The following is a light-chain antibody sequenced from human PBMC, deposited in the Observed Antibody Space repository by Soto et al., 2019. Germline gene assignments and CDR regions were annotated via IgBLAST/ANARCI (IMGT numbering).Light chain of an antibody. CDR3: GTWDSSLSTVV. CDR1: SSNIGSNY. V-gene: IGLV1-51*01. CDR2: DNN. J-gene: IGLJ2*01. Sequence: QSVLTQPPSVSAAPGQKVTISCSGSSSNIGSNYVSWYQQLPGTAPKLLIYDNNERPSGIPDRFSGSKSGTSATLGITGLQTGDEVDYYCGTWDSSLSTVVFGGGTKVTVL.